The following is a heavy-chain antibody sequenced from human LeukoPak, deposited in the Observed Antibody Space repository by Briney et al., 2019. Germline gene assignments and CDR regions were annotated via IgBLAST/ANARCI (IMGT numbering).Heavy chain of an antibody. D-gene: IGHD3-22*01. CDR2: IYYSGST. Sequence: SETLSLTCAVSGGSISSSSYYWGWIRQPPGKGLEWIGSIYYSGSTYYNPSLKGRVTISVDTSKNQFSLKLSSVTAADTAVYYCARDPAYDSSGLAWGQGTLVTVSS. V-gene: IGHV4-39*07. CDR1: GGSISSSSYY. J-gene: IGHJ1*01. CDR3: ARDPAYDSSGLA.